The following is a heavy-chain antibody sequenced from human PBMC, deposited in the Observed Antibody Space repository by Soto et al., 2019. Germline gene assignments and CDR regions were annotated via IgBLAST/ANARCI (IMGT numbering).Heavy chain of an antibody. V-gene: IGHV4-34*01. D-gene: IGHD3-9*01. CDR2: INDRGSI. CDR3: ARESHDILTGPPWVWYFYL. J-gene: IGHJ2*01. Sequence: QVQLQQWGAGPLRPLETLSLTCGVSGGSFSGYYWAWIRQSPGKGLEWIGEINDRGSINYNPSLKSRVSISVDTSKNHYSLNLRSVTAADTAVYYCARESHDILTGPPWVWYFYLCGRVILVTV. CDR1: GGSFSGYY.